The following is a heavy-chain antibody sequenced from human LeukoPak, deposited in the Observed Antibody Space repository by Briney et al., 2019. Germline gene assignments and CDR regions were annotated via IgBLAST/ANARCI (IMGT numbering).Heavy chain of an antibody. CDR2: FDPEDGET. CDR3: ATRYCSSTSCWFDP. D-gene: IGHD2-2*01. J-gene: IGHJ5*02. V-gene: IGHV1-24*01. CDR1: GYTLTELS. Sequence: ASVKVSCKVSGYTLTELSMHWVRQAPGKGLEWMGGFDPEDGETIYAQKFQGRVTMTEDTSTDTAYMGLSSLRSEDTAVYYCATRYCSSTSCWFDPWGQGTLVTVSS.